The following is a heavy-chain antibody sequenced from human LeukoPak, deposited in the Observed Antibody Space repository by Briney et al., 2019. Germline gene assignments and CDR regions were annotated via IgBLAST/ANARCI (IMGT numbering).Heavy chain of an antibody. J-gene: IGHJ4*02. Sequence: SRTLSLTCTVSGGSISSGGYYWSWIRQHPGKGLEWIGYIYYSGSTYYNPSLKSRVTISVDTSKNQFSLKLSSVTAADTAVYYCARDRHGYLVYWGQGTLVTASS. CDR3: ARDRHGYLVY. V-gene: IGHV4-31*03. CDR1: GGSISSGGYY. D-gene: IGHD3-22*01. CDR2: IYYSGST.